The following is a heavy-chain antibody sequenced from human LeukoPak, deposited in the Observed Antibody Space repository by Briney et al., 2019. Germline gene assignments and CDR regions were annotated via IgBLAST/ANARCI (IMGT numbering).Heavy chain of an antibody. D-gene: IGHD6-19*01. V-gene: IGHV1-2*02. Sequence: GASVKVSCKASGYTFTSYYMHWVRQAPGQGLEWMGWINPNSGGTNYAQKFQGRVTMTRDTSISTAYMELSRLRSDDTAVYYCARAYSSGWIYYYYMDVWGKGTTVTISS. CDR2: INPNSGGT. J-gene: IGHJ6*03. CDR3: ARAYSSGWIYYYYMDV. CDR1: GYTFTSYY.